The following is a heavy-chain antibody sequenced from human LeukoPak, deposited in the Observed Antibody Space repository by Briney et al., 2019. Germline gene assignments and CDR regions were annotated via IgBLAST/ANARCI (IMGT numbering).Heavy chain of an antibody. CDR1: GFTFSSYS. J-gene: IGHJ5*02. CDR3: AKEYGDYASGWFDP. CDR2: ISSSSSYI. Sequence: PGGSLRLSCAASGFTFSSYSMNWVRQAPGKGLEWVSSISSSSSYIYYADSVKGRFTISRDNSKNTLYLQMNSLRAEDTAVYYCAKEYGDYASGWFDPWGQGTLVTVSS. V-gene: IGHV3-21*04. D-gene: IGHD4-17*01.